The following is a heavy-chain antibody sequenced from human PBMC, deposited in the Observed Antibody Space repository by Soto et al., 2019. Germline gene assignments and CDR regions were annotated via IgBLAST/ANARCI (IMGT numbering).Heavy chain of an antibody. CDR2: IYSGGST. D-gene: IGHD6-13*01. CDR1: GFTVSSNY. J-gene: IGHJ6*02. CDR3: ARVRGKYYYYGTDV. Sequence: GGSLRLSCAASGFTVSSNYMSWVRQAPGKGLEWVSVIYSGGSTYYADSVKGRFTISRDNSKNTLYLQMNSLRAEDTAVYYCARVRGKYYYYGTDVWGQGTTVTVSS. V-gene: IGHV3-53*01.